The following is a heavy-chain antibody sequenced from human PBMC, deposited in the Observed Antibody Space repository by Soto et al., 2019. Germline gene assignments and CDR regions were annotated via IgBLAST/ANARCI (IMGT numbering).Heavy chain of an antibody. CDR3: AKGGEFLIGYCSGGSCYDAFDI. J-gene: IGHJ3*02. D-gene: IGHD2-15*01. CDR2: ISGSGGST. CDR1: GFTFSSYA. V-gene: IGHV3-23*01. Sequence: GGSLRLSCAASGFTFSSYAMSWVRQAPGKGLEWVSAISGSGGSTYYADSVKGRFTISRDNSKNTLYLQMNSLRAEDTAVYYCAKGGEFLIGYCSGGSCYDAFDIWGQGTMVTVSS.